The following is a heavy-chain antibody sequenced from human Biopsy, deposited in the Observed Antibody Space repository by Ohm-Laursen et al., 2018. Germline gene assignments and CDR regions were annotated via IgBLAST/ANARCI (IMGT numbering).Heavy chain of an antibody. D-gene: IGHD2-21*02. Sequence: GSLRLSCAASGFTFSDYYMSWIRQAPGRGLEWVSHISGIGDTTYYADSVKGRFTISRDNSKNSLYLQMNSLRVEDTAVYFCAREAGPCGGDCYGFFDFWGQGILVTVSS. J-gene: IGHJ4*02. CDR3: AREAGPCGGDCYGFFDF. CDR2: ISGIGDTT. CDR1: GFTFSDYY. V-gene: IGHV3-11*01.